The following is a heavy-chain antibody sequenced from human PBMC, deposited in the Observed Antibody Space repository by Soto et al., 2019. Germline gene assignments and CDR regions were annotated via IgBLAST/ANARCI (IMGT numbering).Heavy chain of an antibody. J-gene: IGHJ6*02. V-gene: IGHV3-30-3*01. CDR3: ARERNTGYDYSYYYGMDV. CDR1: GFTFSPHA. CDR2: ISYEGSNK. D-gene: IGHD5-18*01. Sequence: GGSLRLSCAASGFTFSPHAMHWVRQGPGKGLEWVAVISYEGSNKYYADSVKGRFTISRDNSKNTLYWQMNSLRAEDTAVYYCARERNTGYDYSYYYGMDVWGQGTTVTVSS.